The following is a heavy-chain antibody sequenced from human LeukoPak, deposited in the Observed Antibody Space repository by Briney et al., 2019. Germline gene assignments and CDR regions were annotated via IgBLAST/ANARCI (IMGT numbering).Heavy chain of an antibody. D-gene: IGHD2-15*01. CDR1: GYTFTRYG. Sequence: ASVKVSCKASGYTFTRYGINWVRQAPGQGLEWMGWISGYNEKTNYAQKFQGRVTITADESTSTAYMELSSLRSEDTAVYYCARVSGGGTGYFDYWGQGTLVTVSS. CDR2: ISGYNEKT. CDR3: ARVSGGGTGYFDY. J-gene: IGHJ4*02. V-gene: IGHV1-18*01.